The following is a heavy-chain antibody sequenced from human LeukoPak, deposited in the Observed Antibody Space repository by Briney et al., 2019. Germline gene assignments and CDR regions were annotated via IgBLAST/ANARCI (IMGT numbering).Heavy chain of an antibody. V-gene: IGHV3-11*01. Sequence: PGGSLRLSCAASGFTFSDYYMSWIRQAPGKGLEWVSYISSSGSTIYYADSVKGRFTISRDNAKNSLYLQMNSLRAEDTAVYYCATDQVEMATIFNYWGQGTLVTVSS. CDR1: GFTFSDYY. CDR2: ISSSGSTI. J-gene: IGHJ4*02. CDR3: ATDQVEMATIFNY. D-gene: IGHD5-24*01.